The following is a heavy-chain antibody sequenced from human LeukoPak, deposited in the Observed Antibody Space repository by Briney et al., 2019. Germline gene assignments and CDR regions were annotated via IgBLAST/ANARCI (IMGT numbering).Heavy chain of an antibody. CDR3: ARGGQWLAPGPDY. V-gene: IGHV4-31*03. CDR1: GVSISSGGYY. J-gene: IGHJ4*02. Sequence: PSQTLSLTCSVSGVSISSGGYYWSWIRQHPGKGLEWIGYTYYSGNTYYNPSLKSRVTISVDTSKNQFSLKLTSVTAADTAVYYCARGGQWLAPGPDYWGQGTLVIVSS. CDR2: TYYSGNT. D-gene: IGHD6-19*01.